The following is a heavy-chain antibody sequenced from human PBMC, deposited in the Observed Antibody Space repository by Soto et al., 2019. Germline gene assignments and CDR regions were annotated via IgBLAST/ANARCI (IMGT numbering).Heavy chain of an antibody. CDR1: GFTFSSYE. D-gene: IGHD6-13*01. CDR3: ARVYYSSTGYYYYGMDV. CDR2: ISSSGSTI. Sequence: GGSLRLSCAASGFTFSSYEMNWVRQAPGKGLEWVSYISSSGSTIYYADSVKGRFTISRDNAKNSLYLQMNSLRAEDTAVYYCARVYYSSTGYYYYGMDVWGQGTTVTVSS. V-gene: IGHV3-48*03. J-gene: IGHJ6*02.